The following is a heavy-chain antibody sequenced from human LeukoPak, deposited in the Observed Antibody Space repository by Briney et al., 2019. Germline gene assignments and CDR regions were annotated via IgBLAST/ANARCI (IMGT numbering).Heavy chain of an antibody. CDR1: GYTFTSYY. Sequence: ASVKVSCKASGYTFTSYYMHWVRQAPGQGLEWMGIINPSGGSTSYAQKFQGRATMTRDTSTSTVYMELSSLRSEDTAVYYCARSVGGWYHSGQPTKWFDYWGQGTLVTVSS. J-gene: IGHJ4*02. CDR2: INPSGGST. D-gene: IGHD6-19*01. V-gene: IGHV1-46*03. CDR3: ARSVGGWYHSGQPTKWFDY.